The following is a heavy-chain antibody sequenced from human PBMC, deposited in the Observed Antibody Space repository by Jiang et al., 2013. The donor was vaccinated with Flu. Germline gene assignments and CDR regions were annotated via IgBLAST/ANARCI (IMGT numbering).Heavy chain of an antibody. CDR2: IRFDGSNT. CDR3: ATLRGSSYDTYLADS. V-gene: IGHV3-30*02. Sequence: LVESGGGVVQPGGSLRLSCAASGFTFNYYAMYWVRQPPGEGLEWVASIRFDGSNTFYSDSVKGRFTISRDNSKNTLFLQMNRLRPDDTSVYYCATLRGSSYDTYLADSWGQGTLVIVSS. D-gene: IGHD3-3*01. CDR1: GFTFNYYA. J-gene: IGHJ4*02.